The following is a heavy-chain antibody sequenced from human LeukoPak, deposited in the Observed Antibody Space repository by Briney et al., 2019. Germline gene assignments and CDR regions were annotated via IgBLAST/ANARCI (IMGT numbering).Heavy chain of an antibody. CDR3: ARIKPLDCTSTSCAFDY. CDR1: GFTFRSYV. Sequence: GGSLRLSWGAFGFTFRSYVVSWVRQASREGLEWGPAISGSGGNTNYGGSGKGRFTIPRHNPKNTLYLQMDSLRAEDTAVYYCARIKPLDCTSTSCAFDYGGQGTLVSVSS. D-gene: IGHD2-2*01. CDR2: ISGSGGNT. J-gene: IGHJ4*02. V-gene: IGHV3-23*01.